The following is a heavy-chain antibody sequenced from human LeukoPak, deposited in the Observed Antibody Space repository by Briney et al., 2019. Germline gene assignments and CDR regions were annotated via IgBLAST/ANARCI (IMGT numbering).Heavy chain of an antibody. CDR1: VYTFQLYW. CDR3: ATGARGKN. CDR2: INQDGSEK. J-gene: IGHJ4*02. V-gene: IGHV3-7*01. Sequence: PGGSLRLSCAASVYTFQLYWIRWARQAPGKGLEWVAKINQDGSEKDYVDSVKGRFTISRDNAKNSVYVQMNSPRPEDTAVYYCATGARGKNWGQGTLVTVPS.